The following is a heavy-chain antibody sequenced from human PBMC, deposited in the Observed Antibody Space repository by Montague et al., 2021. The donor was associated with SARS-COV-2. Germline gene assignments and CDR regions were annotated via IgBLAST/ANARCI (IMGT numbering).Heavy chain of an antibody. CDR3: TRDFGWGSGC. V-gene: IGHV3-74*03. J-gene: IGHJ4*02. CDR2: ISPDGTMT. Sequence: SLRLSCAPSGCSINSYWIHWVRQAPGMGLVWVSRISPDGTMTMYADSVKGRFTISRDNAKDTVYLQMTSLRAEDTAMYYCTRDFGWGSGCWGQGTLVTVSS. D-gene: IGHD6-19*01. CDR1: GCSINSYW.